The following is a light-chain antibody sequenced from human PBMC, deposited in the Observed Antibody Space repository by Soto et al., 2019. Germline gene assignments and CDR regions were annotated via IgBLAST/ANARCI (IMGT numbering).Light chain of an antibody. CDR2: GAS. Sequence: EIVMTQSPATLPVSPGEGSTLSCRASQSVSSSYLAWYQQKPGQAPRLLIYGASSRATGIPDRFSGSGSGMDFTLTISSLAPEDFAVYYCQQSGDSQWTFGQGTKVDIK. V-gene: IGKV3-20*01. J-gene: IGKJ1*01. CDR1: QSVSSSY. CDR3: QQSGDSQWT.